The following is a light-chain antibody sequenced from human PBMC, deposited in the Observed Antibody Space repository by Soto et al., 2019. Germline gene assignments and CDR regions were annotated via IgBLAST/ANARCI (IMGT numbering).Light chain of an antibody. CDR3: QEYGSSL. Sequence: ESVLTQSPGTLSLSPGERATLSCRASQSVSSRYLASYQQKPGQAPRLLIYGASNRATGIPDRFSCSASGTDFTLTISRLEPEYFAVYYCQEYGSSLFGPGTKVDIK. J-gene: IGKJ3*01. CDR1: QSVSSRY. CDR2: GAS. V-gene: IGKV3-20*01.